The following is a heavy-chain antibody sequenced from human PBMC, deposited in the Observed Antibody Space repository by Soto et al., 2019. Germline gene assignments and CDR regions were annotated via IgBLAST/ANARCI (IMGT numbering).Heavy chain of an antibody. CDR2: IKQDGSEK. J-gene: IGHJ4*02. CDR3: ARLIWIAATSYYFDY. CDR1: GFTFSRYW. Sequence: DVQLVESGGGLVQPGGSLRLSCAASGFTFSRYWMSWVRQAPGKGREGVASIKQDGSEKYHVDSVKGRFTISRDNVENSLYLQMNSLRAEDTAVYYCARLIWIAATSYYFDYWGQGTLVTVSS. V-gene: IGHV3-7*01. D-gene: IGHD2-15*01.